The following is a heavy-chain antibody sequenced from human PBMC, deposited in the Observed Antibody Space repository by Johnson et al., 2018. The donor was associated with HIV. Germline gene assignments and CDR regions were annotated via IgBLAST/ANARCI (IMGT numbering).Heavy chain of an antibody. CDR3: ARATLGADDAFDI. D-gene: IGHD1-26*01. Sequence: VQLVESGGGVVQPGRSLRLSCAASEFTVSSSYMSWVRQAPGKGPEWLSYISSSGSTKYYVESVKGRFTISRDNAKNSLYLQMNSLRAGDTAVYYCARATLGADDAFDIWGQGTMVTVSS. V-gene: IGHV3-48*03. CDR1: EFTVSSSY. CDR2: ISSSGSTK. J-gene: IGHJ3*02.